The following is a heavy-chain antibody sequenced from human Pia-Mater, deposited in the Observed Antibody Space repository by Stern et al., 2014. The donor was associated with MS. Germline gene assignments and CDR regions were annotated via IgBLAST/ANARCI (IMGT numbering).Heavy chain of an antibody. V-gene: IGHV3-30*18. CDR1: GFTLGSCA. J-gene: IGHJ5*02. D-gene: IGHD2/OR15-2a*01. CDR3: AKDRQYLTYFFDH. CDR2: VSYEGSNK. Sequence: VQLVESGGGVVQPGRPLRLSCVASGFTLGSCAMHWVRQAPGKGLEWVGGVSYEGSNKYYADSGKGRFTISRDNSQNTLYMQMCSLRPEDTAVYYCAKDRQYLTYFFDHWGQGSLVTVSS.